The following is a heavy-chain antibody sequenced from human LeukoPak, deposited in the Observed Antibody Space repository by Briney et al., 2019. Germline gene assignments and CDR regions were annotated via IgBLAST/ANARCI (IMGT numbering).Heavy chain of an antibody. J-gene: IGHJ4*02. D-gene: IGHD3-22*01. CDR1: GGSISSSSHY. V-gene: IGHV4-39*07. Sequence: PSETLSLTCTVSGGSISSSSHYWGWIRQPPGKGLEWIGSIYYTGSTYYNPSLKSLVTISLDTSRNQFSLKLNSVTAADTAVYYCAIYYYDSSGYYYFDYWGQGSLVTVSS. CDR3: AIYYYDSSGYYYFDY. CDR2: IYYTGST.